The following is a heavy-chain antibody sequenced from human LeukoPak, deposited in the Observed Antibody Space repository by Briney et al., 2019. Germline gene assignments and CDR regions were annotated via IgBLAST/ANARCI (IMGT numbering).Heavy chain of an antibody. D-gene: IGHD4-23*01. J-gene: IGHJ4*02. Sequence: GGSLRLSCAASGFTFSSYSMNWVRQAPGKGLEWVSSISSSSSYIYYADSVKGRFTTSRDNAKNSLYLQMNSLRAEDTAVYYCARGGGMGYSPIFDYWGQGTLVTVSS. CDR2: ISSSSSYI. CDR1: GFTFSSYS. V-gene: IGHV3-21*01. CDR3: ARGGGMGYSPIFDY.